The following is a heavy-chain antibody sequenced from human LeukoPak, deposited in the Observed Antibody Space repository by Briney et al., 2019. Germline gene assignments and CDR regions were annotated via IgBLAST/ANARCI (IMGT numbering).Heavy chain of an antibody. CDR2: IYYTGST. V-gene: IGHV4-59*01. CDR3: AKLGYPDY. Sequence: PSETLSLTCTVSGGSISSYYWSWIRLPPGKGLEWIGYIYYTGSTNYNPSLKSRVTMSVDTSKSQFSLKLSSVTAADTAVYYCAKLGYPDYWGQGTLVTVSS. D-gene: IGHD5-18*01. CDR1: GGSISSYY. J-gene: IGHJ4*02.